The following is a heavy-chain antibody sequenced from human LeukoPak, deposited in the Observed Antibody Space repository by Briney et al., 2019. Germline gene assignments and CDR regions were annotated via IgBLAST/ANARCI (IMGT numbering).Heavy chain of an antibody. D-gene: IGHD6-6*01. CDR3: ARVRSEYRGAFDI. Sequence: PSETLSLTCAVYGGSFSGYYWSWIRQPPGKGLEWIGEINHSGSTNYNPSLKSRVTISVDTSKNQFSLKLSSVTAADTAVYYCARVRSEYRGAFDIWGQGTMVTVSS. J-gene: IGHJ3*02. CDR1: GGSFSGYY. V-gene: IGHV4-34*01. CDR2: INHSGST.